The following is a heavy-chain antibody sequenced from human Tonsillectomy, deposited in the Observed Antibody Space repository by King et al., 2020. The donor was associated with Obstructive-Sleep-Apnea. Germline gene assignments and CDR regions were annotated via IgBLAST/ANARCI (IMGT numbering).Heavy chain of an antibody. Sequence: VQLQESGPGLVKPSETLSLTCTVSGYSISSDYYWGWIRQPPGKGLEGMATIYHSGSPYYNPSLKGRFTISVDTSKNQFSLRLRSVTAADTAVYYCARVGPSQTDYWGQGTLVTVSS. CDR1: GYSISSDYY. V-gene: IGHV4-38-2*02. CDR3: ARVGPSQTDY. J-gene: IGHJ4*02. D-gene: IGHD3-16*01. CDR2: IYHSGSP.